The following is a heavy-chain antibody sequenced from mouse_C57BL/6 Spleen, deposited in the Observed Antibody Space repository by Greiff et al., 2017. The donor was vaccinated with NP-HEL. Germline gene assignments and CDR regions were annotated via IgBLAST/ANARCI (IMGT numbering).Heavy chain of an antibody. V-gene: IGHV5-6*01. CDR1: GFTFSSYG. CDR2: ISSGGSYT. J-gene: IGHJ2*01. D-gene: IGHD4-1*02. CDR3: ARQTPTGTTDY. Sequence: EVKLVESGGDLVKPGGSLKLSCAASGFTFSSYGMSWVRQTPDKRLEWVATISSGGSYTYYPDSVKGRFTISRDNAKNTLYLQMSSLKSEDTAMYYCARQTPTGTTDYWGQGTTLTVSS.